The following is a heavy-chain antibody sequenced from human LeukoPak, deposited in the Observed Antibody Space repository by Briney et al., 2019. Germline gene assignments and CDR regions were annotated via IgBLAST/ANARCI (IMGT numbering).Heavy chain of an antibody. CDR3: ARAQSRNTYYYDSSGYDY. V-gene: IGHV3-30-3*01. J-gene: IGHJ4*02. Sequence: GGSLRLSCAASGFTFSSYAMHWVRQAPGKGLEWVAVISYDGSNKYYADSVKGRFTISRDNSKNMLYLQMNSLRAEDTAVYYCARAQSRNTYYYDSSGYDYWGQGTLVTVSS. CDR1: GFTFSSYA. D-gene: IGHD3-22*01. CDR2: ISYDGSNK.